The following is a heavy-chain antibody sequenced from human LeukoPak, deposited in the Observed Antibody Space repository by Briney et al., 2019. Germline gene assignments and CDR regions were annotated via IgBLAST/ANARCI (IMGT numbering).Heavy chain of an antibody. CDR2: IYYSGST. CDR1: GGSISSYY. D-gene: IGHD6-6*01. V-gene: IGHV4-59*01. J-gene: IGHJ6*02. Sequence: PPEALSLTCSVSGGSISSYYWSWIRQPPGKGLEWIGYIYYSGSTNYNPSLKSRVTISVDTSKNQFSLKLSSVTAADTAVYFCARVPPYSSSSYNYYYGVDVWGQGTTVTVSS. CDR3: ARVPPYSSSSYNYYYGVDV.